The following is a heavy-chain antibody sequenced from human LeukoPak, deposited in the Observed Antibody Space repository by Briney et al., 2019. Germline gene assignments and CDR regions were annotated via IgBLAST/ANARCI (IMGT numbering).Heavy chain of an antibody. CDR2: INHSGST. CDR3: ARRLGFGELYLYYYYYYMDV. V-gene: IGHV4-34*01. Sequence: TSETLSLTCAVYGGSFSGYYWSWIRQPPGKGLEWIGEINHSGSTNYNPSLKSRVTISVDTSKNQFSLKLSSVTAADTAVYYCARRLGFGELYLYYYYYYMDVWGKGTTVTISS. J-gene: IGHJ6*03. D-gene: IGHD3-10*01. CDR1: GGSFSGYY.